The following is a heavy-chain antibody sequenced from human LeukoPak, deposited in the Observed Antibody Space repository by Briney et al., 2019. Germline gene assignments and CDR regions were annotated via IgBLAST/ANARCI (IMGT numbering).Heavy chain of an antibody. CDR2: ISYSGST. CDR3: ARYIWGSYPTFEDY. J-gene: IGHJ4*02. Sequence: SGPTLVNPSETLSLTCTVSGGSISSYYWSWIRQPPGKGLEWIGYISYSGSTNHNPSLKSRVTISVDTSKNQLSLKLNSVTAADTAVYYCARYIWGSYPTFEDYWGQGSLVTVSS. CDR1: GGSISSYY. D-gene: IGHD3-16*02. V-gene: IGHV4-59*01.